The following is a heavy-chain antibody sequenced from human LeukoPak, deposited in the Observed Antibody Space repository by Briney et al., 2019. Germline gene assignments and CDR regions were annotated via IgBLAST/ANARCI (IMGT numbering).Heavy chain of an antibody. V-gene: IGHV3-30*02. CDR1: GFTFSSYG. CDR3: ARAGVNYDSSGYFPDDAFDI. CDR2: IRYDGSDK. J-gene: IGHJ3*02. D-gene: IGHD3-22*01. Sequence: PGGSLRLSCAASGFTFSSYGMHWVRQAPGKGLVWVAFIRYDGSDKYYTESVKGRFTISRDNSKNTLYLQMNSLRAEDTAVYYCARAGVNYDSSGYFPDDAFDIWGQGTMVTVSS.